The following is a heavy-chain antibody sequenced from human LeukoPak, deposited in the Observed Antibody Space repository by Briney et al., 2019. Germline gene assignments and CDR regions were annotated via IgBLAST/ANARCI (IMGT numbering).Heavy chain of an antibody. V-gene: IGHV3-48*02. D-gene: IGHD3-16*02. Sequence: GESLRLSCAASGFTFSSYSMNWVRQAPGKGLEWVSYISSSSSTIYYADSVKGRFTISRDNAKNSLYLQMNSLRDEDTAVYYCARDTYYDYVWGSYRYTHFDYWGQGTLVTVSS. CDR3: ARDTYYDYVWGSYRYTHFDY. CDR2: ISSSSSTI. J-gene: IGHJ4*02. CDR1: GFTFSSYS.